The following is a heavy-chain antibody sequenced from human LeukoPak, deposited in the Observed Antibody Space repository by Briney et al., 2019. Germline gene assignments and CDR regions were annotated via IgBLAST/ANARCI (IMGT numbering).Heavy chain of an antibody. CDR1: GGSISSGSYY. J-gene: IGHJ4*02. D-gene: IGHD5-18*01. Sequence: SETLSLTCTVSGGSISSGSYYWSWIRQPAGKGLEWIGRIYTSGSTNYNPSLKSRVTISVDTSKNQFSLKLSSVTAADTAVYYCARLMRGYSYGSFYFDYWGQGTLVTVSS. CDR2: IYTSGST. CDR3: ARLMRGYSYGSFYFDY. V-gene: IGHV4-61*02.